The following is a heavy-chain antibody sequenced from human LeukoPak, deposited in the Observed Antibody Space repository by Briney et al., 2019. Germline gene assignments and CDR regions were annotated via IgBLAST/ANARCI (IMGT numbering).Heavy chain of an antibody. J-gene: IGHJ4*02. CDR2: INPSGGST. V-gene: IGHV1-46*02. Sequence: ASVKVSCKASGGTFKNYAISWVRQAPGQGLEWMGIINPSGGSTSYAQKFQGRVTMTRDTSTSTVYMELSSLRSEDTAVYYCARAYGFGELSPFDYWGQGTLVTVSS. CDR1: GGTFKNYA. D-gene: IGHD3-10*01. CDR3: ARAYGFGELSPFDY.